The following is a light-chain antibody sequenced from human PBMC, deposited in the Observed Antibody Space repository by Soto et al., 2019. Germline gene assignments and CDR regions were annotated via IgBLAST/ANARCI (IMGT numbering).Light chain of an antibody. V-gene: IGKV1-5*03. CDR1: QLIKSW. Sequence: DIQMTQSPSALSASVGDRVTITFRASQLIKSWLAWYQQKPGKAPQLLIYEASSLESGGPSRFGCRGSGTEITLTISSLQSDDFESDYRQQHNTHSGTLAQGAKVDIK. J-gene: IGKJ1*01. CDR3: QQHNTHSGT. CDR2: EAS.